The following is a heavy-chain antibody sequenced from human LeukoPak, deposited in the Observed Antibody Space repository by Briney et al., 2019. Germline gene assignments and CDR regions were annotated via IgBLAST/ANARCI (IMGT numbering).Heavy chain of an antibody. Sequence: ASVKVSCKASGYTFTGYYMHWVRQAPGQGLEWMGWVNPNSGGTNYAQKFQGRVTMTRDTSISTAYMELSGLRSDDTAVYYCARDQQWLVFSWFDPWGQGTLVTVSS. J-gene: IGHJ5*02. CDR3: ARDQQWLVFSWFDP. D-gene: IGHD6-19*01. CDR2: VNPNSGGT. V-gene: IGHV1-2*02. CDR1: GYTFTGYY.